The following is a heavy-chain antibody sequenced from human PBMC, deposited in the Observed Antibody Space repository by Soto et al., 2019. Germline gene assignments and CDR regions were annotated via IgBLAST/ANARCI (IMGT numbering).Heavy chain of an antibody. Sequence: SVKVSCKASGGTFSNSAIAWVRQAPGQGLEWLGMIIPIFTTTNYARKFKDRLTISADGSTSTAYMELSGLKSEDTAVYFCARPSGLLGQYSALVDYWGQGTLVTVS. V-gene: IGHV1-69*13. CDR1: GGTFSNSA. J-gene: IGHJ4*02. CDR3: ARPSGLLGQYSALVDY. D-gene: IGHD6-6*01. CDR2: IIPIFTTT.